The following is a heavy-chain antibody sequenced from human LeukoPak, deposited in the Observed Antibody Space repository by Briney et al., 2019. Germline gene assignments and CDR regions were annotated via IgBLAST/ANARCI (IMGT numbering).Heavy chain of an antibody. CDR3: SRESGAFCPFGY. J-gene: IGHJ4*02. CDR1: GGSIRSTNW. CDR2: ISLTGKT. Sequence: PSETLSLTCGVSGGSIRSTNWWSWVRQPPGQGLEWIGEISLTGKTNYNPSLNGRVTMSLDGSRNQLSLTLTSVTAADTAIYYCSRESGAFCPFGYWGQGTLVIVPP. V-gene: IGHV4-4*02. D-gene: IGHD1-26*01.